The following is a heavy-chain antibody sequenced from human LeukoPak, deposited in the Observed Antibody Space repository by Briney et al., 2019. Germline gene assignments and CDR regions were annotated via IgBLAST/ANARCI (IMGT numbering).Heavy chain of an antibody. D-gene: IGHD6-6*01. Sequence: SQTLSLTCTVSGGSISSGDYYWSWIRQPPGKGLEWIGYIYYSGSTYYNTSLKSRVTISVDTSKNQFSLKLSSVTAADTAVYYCARGVHPGWFDPWGQGTLVTVSS. CDR2: IYYSGST. CDR1: GGSISSGDYY. V-gene: IGHV4-30-4*01. CDR3: ARGVHPGWFDP. J-gene: IGHJ5*02.